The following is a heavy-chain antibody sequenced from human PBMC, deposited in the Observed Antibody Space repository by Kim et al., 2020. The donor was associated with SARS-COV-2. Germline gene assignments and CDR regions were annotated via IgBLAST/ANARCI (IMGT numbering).Heavy chain of an antibody. V-gene: IGHV3-30*02. CDR3: AKDLGREARDSSGAFDP. J-gene: IGHJ5*02. D-gene: IGHD7-27*01. Sequence: VKGRFTISRDNSKNTLYLQMNSLRAEDTAVYYCAKDLGREARDSSGAFDPWGQGTLVTVSS.